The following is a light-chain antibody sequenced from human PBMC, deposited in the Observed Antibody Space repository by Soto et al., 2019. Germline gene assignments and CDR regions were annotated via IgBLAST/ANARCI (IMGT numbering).Light chain of an antibody. J-gene: IGKJ1*01. CDR1: QTISYY. CDR3: QQSYSIPWT. CDR2: AAS. Sequence: DIQMTQSPSSLSASVGDRVTITCRASQTISYYLNWYQQKPGKAPKLLIYAASNLQSGVPSRFSGSGSGTDFTLTISSLQPEDFATYYCQQSYSIPWTFGQGTEVEIK. V-gene: IGKV1-39*01.